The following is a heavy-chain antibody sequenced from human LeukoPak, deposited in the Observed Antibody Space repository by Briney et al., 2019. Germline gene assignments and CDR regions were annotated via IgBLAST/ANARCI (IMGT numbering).Heavy chain of an antibody. CDR2: IKSNTAGGTT. Sequence: PGGSLRLCCAASDFTFDSAWMSWVRQAPGKGLEWVGRIKSNTAGGTTEYAAPVKARFTISRDDSKNTLYLQMNSLKPEDTAVYYCTTDLMDVWGQGTTVTVSS. V-gene: IGHV3-15*01. CDR3: TTDLMDV. CDR1: DFTFDSAW. J-gene: IGHJ6*02.